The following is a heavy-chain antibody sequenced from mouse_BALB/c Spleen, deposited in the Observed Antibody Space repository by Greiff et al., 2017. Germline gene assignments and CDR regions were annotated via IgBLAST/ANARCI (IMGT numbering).Heavy chain of an antibody. Sequence: QVQLQQPGAELVRPGASVKLSCKASGYTFTSYWINWVKQRPGQGLEWIGNIYPSDSYTNYNQKFKDKATLTVDKSSSTAYMQLSSPTSEDSAVYYRTRFLYYERYFDYWGQGTTLTVSS. CDR2: IYPSDSYT. CDR3: TRFLYYERYFDY. CDR1: GYTFTSYW. D-gene: IGHD2-4*01. V-gene: IGHV1-69*02. J-gene: IGHJ2*01.